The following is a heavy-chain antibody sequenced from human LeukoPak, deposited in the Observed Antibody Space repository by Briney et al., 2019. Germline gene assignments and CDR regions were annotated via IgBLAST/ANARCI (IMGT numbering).Heavy chain of an antibody. J-gene: IGHJ5*02. D-gene: IGHD3-10*01. CDR3: ARGRRGSGSFYNWFDP. V-gene: IGHV4-39*01. CDR2: IYYSGST. CDR1: GGSISSTRYY. Sequence: SETLSLTCTVSGGSISSTRYYWGWIRQPPGKGLEWIGSIYYSGSTYYKPSLKSRVTMSVDRSKNQFSLKLSSVTAADTAAYYCARGRRGSGSFYNWFDPWGQGTLVTVSS.